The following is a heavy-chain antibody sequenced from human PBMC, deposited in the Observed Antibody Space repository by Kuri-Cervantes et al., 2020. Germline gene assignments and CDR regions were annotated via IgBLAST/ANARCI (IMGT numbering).Heavy chain of an antibody. J-gene: IGHJ4*02. CDR2: INHSGST. V-gene: IGHV4-34*01. D-gene: IGHD1-26*01. CDR3: ARDEWELLNY. CDR1: GGSFSGYY. Sequence: GSLRLSCAVYGGSFSGYYWSWIRQPPGKGLEWIGEINHSGSTNYNPSLKSRVTISVDTSKNQFSLKLSSVTAADTAVYYCARDEWELLNYWGQGTLVTDSS.